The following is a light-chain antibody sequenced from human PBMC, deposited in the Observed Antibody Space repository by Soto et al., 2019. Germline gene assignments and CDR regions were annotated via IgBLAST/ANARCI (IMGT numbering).Light chain of an antibody. Sequence: EIVMTQSPATLSVSPGERATLSCRASQSVRSNLAWYQQKPGQAPRLLIYGASTRATGIPARFSGSGSWTEFTLTISSLLSEDFAVYYCQQYENLPRTFGQGTKVDIK. V-gene: IGKV3-15*01. J-gene: IGKJ1*01. CDR1: QSVRSN. CDR3: QQYENLPRT. CDR2: GAS.